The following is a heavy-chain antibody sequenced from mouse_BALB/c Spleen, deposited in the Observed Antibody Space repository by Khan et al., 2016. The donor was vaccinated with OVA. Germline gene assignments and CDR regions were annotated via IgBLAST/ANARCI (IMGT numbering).Heavy chain of an antibody. D-gene: IGHD2-14*01. CDR2: IIPSNDYT. CDR3: AREGAYYRSDGWFAY. Sequence: QVQLKQSGAELARPGASVKMSCKASGYTFTTYTIHWVKQRPGQGLEWIGYIIPSNDYTNYNQKFTDRATLTADKSSSTAYMQLSSLTSEDSAVYYCAREGAYYRSDGWFAYWGQGTLVTVSA. CDR1: GYTFTTYT. J-gene: IGHJ3*01. V-gene: IGHV1-4*01.